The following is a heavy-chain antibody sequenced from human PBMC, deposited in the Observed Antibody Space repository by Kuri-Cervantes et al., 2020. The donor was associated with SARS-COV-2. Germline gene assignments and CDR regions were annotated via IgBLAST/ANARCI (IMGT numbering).Heavy chain of an antibody. Sequence: SETLSLTCTVSGGSISSYYWSWIRQPAGKGLEWIGRIYTSGSTNYNPSLKSRVTMSVDTSKNQFSLKLSSVTAADTAVNCCARFGPQTGDLLSFDAFDIWGQGTMVTVSS. CDR1: GGSISSYY. D-gene: IGHD7-27*01. CDR2: IYTSGST. V-gene: IGHV4-4*07. CDR3: ARFGPQTGDLLSFDAFDI. J-gene: IGHJ3*02.